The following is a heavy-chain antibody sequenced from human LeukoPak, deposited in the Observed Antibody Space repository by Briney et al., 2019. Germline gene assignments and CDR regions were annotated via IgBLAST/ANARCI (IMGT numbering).Heavy chain of an antibody. V-gene: IGHV1-18*01. Sequence: SVKVSCKASGYTFTSYGISLVRQAPGQGLEWMGWISAYNGNTNYAQKLQGRVTMTTDTSTSTAYMELRSLRSDDTAVYYCARDVGSIFGVDYYFDYWGPGTLGTVSS. CDR2: ISAYNGNT. D-gene: IGHD3-3*01. CDR1: GYTFTSYG. CDR3: ARDVGSIFGVDYYFDY. J-gene: IGHJ4*02.